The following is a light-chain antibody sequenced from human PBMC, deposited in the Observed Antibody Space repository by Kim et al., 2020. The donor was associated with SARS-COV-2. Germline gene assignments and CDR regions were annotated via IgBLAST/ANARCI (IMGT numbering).Light chain of an antibody. V-gene: IGLV2-14*01. J-gene: IGLJ1*01. CDR1: TSDVGCYKS. CDR2: AFG. CDR3: SSYIRGSTNYV. Sequence: IPISCPATTSDVGCYKSVSSYQPPPGTAPTLLIYAFGNRPSGVSIRFSGSKSGNTASLTISGLQAEDEADYYCSSYIRGSTNYVFGTGTKVTVL.